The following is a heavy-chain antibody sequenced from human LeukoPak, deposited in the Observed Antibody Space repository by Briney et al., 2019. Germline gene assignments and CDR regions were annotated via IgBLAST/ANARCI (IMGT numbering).Heavy chain of an antibody. V-gene: IGHV1-69*01. Sequence: SVKVSCKASGGTFSSYAISWVRQSPGQGLEWMGGIIPIFGTANYAQKFQGRVTITADESTSTAYMELSSLRSEDTAVYYCARDCSNYYGSGSYYDAFDIWGQGAMLTVSS. D-gene: IGHD3-10*01. CDR2: IIPIFGTA. J-gene: IGHJ3*02. CDR1: GGTFSSYA. CDR3: ARDCSNYYGSGSYYDAFDI.